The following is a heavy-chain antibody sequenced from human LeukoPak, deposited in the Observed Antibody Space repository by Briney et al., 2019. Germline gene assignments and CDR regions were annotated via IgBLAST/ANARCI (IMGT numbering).Heavy chain of an antibody. CDR2: IYHSGST. D-gene: IGHD1-26*01. CDR1: GGSISSGGYY. Sequence: SETLSLTCTVSGGSISSGGYYWSWIRQPPGKGLEWIGYIYHSGSTYYNPSLKSRVTISVDRSKNQFSLKLSSVTAADTAVYYCARDVRGGYGLDYWGQGTLVTVSS. CDR3: ARDVRGGYGLDY. J-gene: IGHJ4*02. V-gene: IGHV4-30-2*01.